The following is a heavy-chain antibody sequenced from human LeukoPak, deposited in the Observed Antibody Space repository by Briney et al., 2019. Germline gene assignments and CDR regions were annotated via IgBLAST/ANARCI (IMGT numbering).Heavy chain of an antibody. CDR1: GGSISSYY. J-gene: IGHJ4*02. Sequence: PSETLSLTCTVSGGSISSYYWSWIRQPPGKGLEWIGYIYYSGSTNYNPSLKSRVTISVDTSKNQFSLELTSVTAADTAVYYCARILNYYDTSGPIFDYWGQGTLVTVSS. CDR3: ARILNYYDTSGPIFDY. D-gene: IGHD3-22*01. V-gene: IGHV4-59*12. CDR2: IYYSGST.